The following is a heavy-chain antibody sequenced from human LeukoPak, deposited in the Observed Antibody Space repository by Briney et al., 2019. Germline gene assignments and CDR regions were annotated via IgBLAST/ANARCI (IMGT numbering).Heavy chain of an antibody. CDR2: INHSGST. CDR1: GGSVSSGYY. J-gene: IGHJ3*02. Sequence: SETLSLTCTVSGGSVSSGYYWSWIRQPPGKGLEWIGEINHSGSTNYNPSLKSRVTISVDTSKNQFSLKLSSVTAADTAVYYCARRFWIGDAFDIWGQGTMVTVSS. D-gene: IGHD3-3*01. CDR3: ARRFWIGDAFDI. V-gene: IGHV4-34*01.